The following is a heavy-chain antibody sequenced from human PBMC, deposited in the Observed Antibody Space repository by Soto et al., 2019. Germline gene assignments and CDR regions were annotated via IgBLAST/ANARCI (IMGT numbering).Heavy chain of an antibody. Sequence: QVQLLESGGGVAQPGRSLRLSCAASGFSFSQHAMHWVRQAPGKGLEWVAVMSFDGTYKHYADSVRGRFTISRDDSKNTXXXXXXXXXXXXXGAYYCARGXTNXNGGMD. J-gene: IGHJ6*01. CDR1: GFSFSQHA. D-gene: IGHD3-22*01. V-gene: IGHV3-30*04. CDR2: MSFDGTYK. CDR3: ARGXTNXNGGMD.